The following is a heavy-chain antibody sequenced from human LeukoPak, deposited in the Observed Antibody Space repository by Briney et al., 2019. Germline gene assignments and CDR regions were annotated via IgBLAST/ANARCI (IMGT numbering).Heavy chain of an antibody. D-gene: IGHD3-22*01. J-gene: IGHJ4*02. Sequence: ASVKVSCKASGYTFTGYYMHWVRQAPGQGLEWMGWINPNSGGTNYAQKFQGRVTMTRDTSTSTAYMELSRLRSDDTAVYYCARDKAGIYYDSSGYYDYWGQGTLVTVSS. CDR2: INPNSGGT. CDR1: GYTFTGYY. CDR3: ARDKAGIYYDSSGYYDY. V-gene: IGHV1-2*02.